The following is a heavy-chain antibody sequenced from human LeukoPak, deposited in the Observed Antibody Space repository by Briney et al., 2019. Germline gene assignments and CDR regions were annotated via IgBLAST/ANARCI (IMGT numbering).Heavy chain of an antibody. Sequence: ASVKVSCKASGYTFTGYYMHWVRQAPGQGLEWMGWINPNSGGTNYAQKFQGRVTMTRDTSISTAYMELSRPRSDDTAVYYCARFPRYYDSSGYYWAYFDYWGQGTLVTVSS. CDR1: GYTFTGYY. CDR2: INPNSGGT. D-gene: IGHD3-22*01. CDR3: ARFPRYYDSSGYYWAYFDY. V-gene: IGHV1-2*02. J-gene: IGHJ4*02.